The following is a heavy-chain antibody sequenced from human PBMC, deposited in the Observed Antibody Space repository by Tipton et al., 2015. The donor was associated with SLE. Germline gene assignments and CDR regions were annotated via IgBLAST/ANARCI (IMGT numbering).Heavy chain of an antibody. V-gene: IGHV4-59*11. D-gene: IGHD6-25*01. CDR1: GGSISSHY. CDR3: ARSVSAASWCGP. CDR2: VYYSVNT. J-gene: IGHJ5*02. Sequence: TLSLTCTVSGGSISSHYWTWIRQPPGKGLEWIGDVYYSVNTNYNPSLKSRVTISVDTSKNQFSLKLNSVTAADTAVYYCARSVSAASWCGPGGQGTLVTVSS.